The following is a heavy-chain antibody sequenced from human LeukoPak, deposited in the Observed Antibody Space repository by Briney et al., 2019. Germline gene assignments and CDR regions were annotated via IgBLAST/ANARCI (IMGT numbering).Heavy chain of an antibody. D-gene: IGHD5-24*01. CDR2: IYPGDSDT. V-gene: IGHV5-51*01. Sequence: GESLKISCKGSGFSFTSYWIGWVRQMPGKGLEWMGIIYPGDSDTRYSPSFQGQVTISADKSISTAYLQWSSPKASDTAMYYCATLGGDGYNYGYFDYWGQGTLVTVPS. CDR3: ATLGGDGYNYGYFDY. CDR1: GFSFTSYW. J-gene: IGHJ4*02.